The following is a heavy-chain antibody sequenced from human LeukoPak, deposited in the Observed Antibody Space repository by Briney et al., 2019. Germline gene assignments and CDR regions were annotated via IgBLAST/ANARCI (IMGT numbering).Heavy chain of an antibody. V-gene: IGHV1-2*02. CDR3: ARSLGSRYSGYGGFDY. CDR2: INPNSGGT. Sequence: ASVKVSCKASGYSFIGYHMHWVRQAPGQGLEWMGWINPNSGGTNYAQKFQGRVTMTRDTSISTAYMELSRLRSDDTAVYYCARSLGSRYSGYGGFDYWGQGTLVTVSS. CDR1: GYSFIGYH. J-gene: IGHJ4*02. D-gene: IGHD5-12*01.